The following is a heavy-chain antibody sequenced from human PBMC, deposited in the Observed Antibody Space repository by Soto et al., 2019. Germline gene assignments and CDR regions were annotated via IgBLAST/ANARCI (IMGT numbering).Heavy chain of an antibody. D-gene: IGHD3-10*02. J-gene: IGHJ4*02. V-gene: IGHV1-8*01. CDR2: MSPNSGNA. Sequence: ASVKVSCKTSGYSFTSYDINCVRQATGQGLEWMGWMSPNSGNAGYAQKFQGRVTMTRNTSINTAYMEVSSLRSEDTAVYYCARGDVAILAFDYWGQGTLVNVSS. CDR1: GYSFTSYD. CDR3: ARGDVAILAFDY.